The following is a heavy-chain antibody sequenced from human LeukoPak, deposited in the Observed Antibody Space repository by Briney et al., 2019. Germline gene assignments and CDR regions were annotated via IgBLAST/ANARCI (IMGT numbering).Heavy chain of an antibody. CDR1: GFTFSSYN. CDR2: ISSRSTYI. CDR3: ARERPNTAMGTFDY. V-gene: IGHV3-21*01. Sequence: GGSLRLSCAASGFTFSSYNMNWVRQAPGKGLEWVSSISSRSTYIYYADSVKGRFTISKDNAKNSLYLQMNSLRAEDTAVYYCARERPNTAMGTFDYWGQGTLVTISS. D-gene: IGHD5-18*01. J-gene: IGHJ4*02.